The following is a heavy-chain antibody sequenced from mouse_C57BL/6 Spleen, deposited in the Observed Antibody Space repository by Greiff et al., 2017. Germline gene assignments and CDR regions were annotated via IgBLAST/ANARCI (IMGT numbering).Heavy chain of an antibody. V-gene: IGHV1-4*01. Sequence: QVQLKQSGAELARPGASVKMSCKASGYTFTSYTMHWVKQRPGQGLEWIGNINPSSGYTKYNQKFKDKATLTADKSSSTAYMQLSSLTSEDSAVYYFATTTVVPSWFAYWGQGTLVTVSA. CDR1: GYTFTSYT. CDR3: ATTTVVPSWFAY. CDR2: INPSSGYT. J-gene: IGHJ3*01. D-gene: IGHD1-1*01.